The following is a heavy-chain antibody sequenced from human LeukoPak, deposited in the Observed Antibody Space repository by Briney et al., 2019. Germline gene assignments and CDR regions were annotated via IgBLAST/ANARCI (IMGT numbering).Heavy chain of an antibody. J-gene: IGHJ6*03. V-gene: IGHV3-23*01. Sequence: PGGSLRLSCAASGFTFSSYAMSWVRQAPGKGLEWVSPISGSGSSTYYADSVKGRFTISRDNAKNSLYLQMNSLRAEDTALYYCARDGESGLSSSWPIYYYYMDVWGKGTTVTVSS. CDR2: ISGSGSST. CDR1: GFTFSSYA. CDR3: ARDGESGLSSSWPIYYYYMDV. D-gene: IGHD6-13*01.